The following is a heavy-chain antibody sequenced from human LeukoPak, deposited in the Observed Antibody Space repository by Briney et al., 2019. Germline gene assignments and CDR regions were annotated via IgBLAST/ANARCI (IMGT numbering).Heavy chain of an antibody. V-gene: IGHV1-24*01. CDR1: GYALTELS. D-gene: IGHD6-13*01. Sequence: ASVKVSCKVSGYALTELSMHWVRQAPGKGLEWMGGFDPEDGETIYAQKFQGRVTMTEDTSTDTAYMELSSLRSEDTAVYYCATDSSWSYYYYGMDVWGQGTTVTVSS. CDR3: ATDSSWSYYYYGMDV. J-gene: IGHJ6*02. CDR2: FDPEDGET.